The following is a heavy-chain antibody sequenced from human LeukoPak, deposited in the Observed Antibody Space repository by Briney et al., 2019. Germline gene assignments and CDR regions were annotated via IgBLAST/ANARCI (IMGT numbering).Heavy chain of an antibody. D-gene: IGHD1-26*01. V-gene: IGHV4-39*01. CDR1: GGPISSSSYY. CDR3: ARIVGPRYFDY. CDR2: IYYSGST. J-gene: IGHJ4*02. Sequence: SETLSLTCTVSGGPISSSSYYWGWIRQPPGKGLEWIGSIYYSGSTYYNPSLKSRVTISVDTSKNQFSLKLSSVTAADTAVYYCARIVGPRYFDYWGQGTLVTVSS.